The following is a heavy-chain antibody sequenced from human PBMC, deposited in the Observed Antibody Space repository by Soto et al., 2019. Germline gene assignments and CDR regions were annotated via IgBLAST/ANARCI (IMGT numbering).Heavy chain of an antibody. D-gene: IGHD1-26*01. CDR3: ASPNSWIYRRIEY. Sequence: QLQLQESGPGLVTPSETLSLTCTVSGGSIASSIYYWGWIRQPPGKGLEWIGSIFYSGHTYYNPSLMSRVALAVDTSTKQFSLKLRSVTAADTAVYYCASPNSWIYRRIEYWGQGTLVTVSS. J-gene: IGHJ4*02. CDR2: IFYSGHT. CDR1: GGSIASSIYY. V-gene: IGHV4-39*01.